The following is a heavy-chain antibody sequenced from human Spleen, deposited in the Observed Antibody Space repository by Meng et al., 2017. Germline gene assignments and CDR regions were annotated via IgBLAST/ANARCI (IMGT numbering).Heavy chain of an antibody. V-gene: IGHV1-2*02. CDR3: ARVGGITMVRGVAY. CDR2: INPKSGVT. J-gene: IGHJ4*02. Sequence: ASVKVSCKASGYTFTGYYMHWVRQAPGQGLEWMGWINPKSGVTYYAQKFEGRVTLTRDTSISTGYMELTRLRSDDTAVYYCARVGGITMVRGVAYWGQGTLVTVSS. CDR1: GYTFTGYY. D-gene: IGHD3-10*01.